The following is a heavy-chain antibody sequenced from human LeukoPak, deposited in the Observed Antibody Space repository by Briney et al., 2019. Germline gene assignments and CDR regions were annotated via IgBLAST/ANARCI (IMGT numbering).Heavy chain of an antibody. CDR1: GFTFSSYS. Sequence: GGSLRLSCAASGFTFSSYSMNWVRQAPGKGLEWVSSISSSSSYIYYADSVKGRLTISRDNAKNSLYLQMNSLRAEDTAVYYCARDYTVVTSDFDYWGQGTLVTVSS. CDR3: ARDYTVVTSDFDY. V-gene: IGHV3-21*01. CDR2: ISSSSSYI. D-gene: IGHD4-23*01. J-gene: IGHJ4*02.